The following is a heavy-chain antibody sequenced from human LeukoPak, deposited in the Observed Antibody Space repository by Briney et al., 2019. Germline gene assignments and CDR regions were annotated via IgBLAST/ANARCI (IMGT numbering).Heavy chain of an antibody. V-gene: IGHV4-30-4*08. CDR1: GGSISSGDYY. Sequence: SETLSLTCTVSGGSISSGDYYWSWIRQPPGKGLEWIGYIYYSGSTYYNPSLKSRVTISVDTSKNQFSLKLSSVTAADTAVYYCAREANWVGWFDPWGQGTLVTVSS. CDR3: AREANWVGWFDP. CDR2: IYYSGST. J-gene: IGHJ5*02. D-gene: IGHD1-1*01.